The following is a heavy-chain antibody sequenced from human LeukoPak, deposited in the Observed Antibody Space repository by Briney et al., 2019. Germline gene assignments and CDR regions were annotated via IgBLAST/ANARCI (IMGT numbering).Heavy chain of an antibody. J-gene: IGHJ5*02. CDR1: GGSISSSSYY. CDR2: IYYSGST. V-gene: IGHV4-61*01. CDR3: ARDGNPTDWFDP. Sequence: SETLSLTCTVSGGSISSSSYYWGWIRQPPGTGLEWIGYIYYSGSTNYNPSLKSRVTISVDTSKNQFSLKLSSVTAADTAVYYCARDGNPTDWFDPWGQGTLVTVSS. D-gene: IGHD2/OR15-2a*01.